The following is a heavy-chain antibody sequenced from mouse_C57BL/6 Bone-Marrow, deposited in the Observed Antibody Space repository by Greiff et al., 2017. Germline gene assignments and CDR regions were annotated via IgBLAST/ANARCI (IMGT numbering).Heavy chain of an antibody. Sequence: EVQLQESGAELVRPGASVKLSCTASGFNIKDDYMHWVKQRPEQGLEWIGWIDPENGDTEYASKFQGKATITADTSSNTAYLQLSSLTSEDTAVYYCTPSTTVVGWYFDVWGTGTTVTVSS. V-gene: IGHV14-4*01. J-gene: IGHJ1*03. CDR3: TPSTTVVGWYFDV. CDR2: IDPENGDT. D-gene: IGHD1-1*01. CDR1: GFNIKDDY.